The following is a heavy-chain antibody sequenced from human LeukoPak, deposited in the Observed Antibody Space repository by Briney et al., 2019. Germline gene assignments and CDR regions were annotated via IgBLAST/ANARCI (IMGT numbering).Heavy chain of an antibody. D-gene: IGHD3-22*01. Sequence: SETLSLTFIVSGGSISSYYWSWIRQPPGKGLEWIGYIYYSGSTNYNPSLKSRVTISVDTSKNQCSLKLSSVTAADTAVYYCARDSNYYDSSGYRYYFDYWGQGTLVTVSP. CDR1: GGSISSYY. J-gene: IGHJ4*02. V-gene: IGHV4-59*01. CDR3: ARDSNYYDSSGYRYYFDY. CDR2: IYYSGST.